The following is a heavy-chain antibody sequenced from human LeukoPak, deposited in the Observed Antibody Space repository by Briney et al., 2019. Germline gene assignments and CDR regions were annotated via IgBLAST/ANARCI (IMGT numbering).Heavy chain of an antibody. CDR1: GGSISSSSYY. CDR2: IYYSGST. CDR3: AHFKGGSFDF. V-gene: IGHV4-39*01. D-gene: IGHD1-26*01. J-gene: IGHJ3*01. Sequence: SETLSLTCTVSGGSISSSSYYWGWIRQPPGKGLGWIGSIYYSGSTYYNPSLKSRVTISVDTSKNQFSLKLSSVTAADTAVYYCAHFKGGSFDFWGQGTMVTVSS.